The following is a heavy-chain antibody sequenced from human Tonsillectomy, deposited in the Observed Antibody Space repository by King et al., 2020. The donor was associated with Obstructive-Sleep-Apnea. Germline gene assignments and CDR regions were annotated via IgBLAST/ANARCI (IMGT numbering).Heavy chain of an antibody. J-gene: IGHJ4*02. Sequence: VQLVESGGGVVQPGRSLRLSCAASGFTFSSYAMHWVRQAPGKGLEWVAVISYDGSNKYYADSVKGRFTISRDNSKNTLYLQMNSLRAEDTAVYYCARVGATTAGWYYFDYWGQGTLVTVSS. V-gene: IGHV3-30*04. CDR1: GFTFSSYA. D-gene: IGHD1-26*01. CDR2: ISYDGSNK. CDR3: ARVGATTAGWYYFDY.